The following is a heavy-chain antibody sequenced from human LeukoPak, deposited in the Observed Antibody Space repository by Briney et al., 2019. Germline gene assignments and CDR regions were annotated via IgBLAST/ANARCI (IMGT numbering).Heavy chain of an antibody. Sequence: GGSLRLSCAASRFTLSNYAMTWVRQTPGKGLEWVSAISASAGTTYYADSVKGRFTISRDNSKNTLYLQMNSLRADDTALYYCAKGGSSWSYYFDCWGQGTLVTVSS. V-gene: IGHV3-23*01. D-gene: IGHD6-13*01. CDR1: RFTLSNYA. CDR3: AKGGSSWSYYFDC. CDR2: ISASAGTT. J-gene: IGHJ4*02.